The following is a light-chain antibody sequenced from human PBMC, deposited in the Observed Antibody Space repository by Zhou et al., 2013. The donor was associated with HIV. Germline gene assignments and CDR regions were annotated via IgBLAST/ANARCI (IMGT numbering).Light chain of an antibody. J-gene: IGKJ1*01. CDR1: QSISNF. CDR2: GAS. V-gene: IGKV1-39*01. CDR3: QQSHILPWT. Sequence: DIQMTQSPSSLSASVGDRVTITCRASQSISNFLNWYQQKPGQAPKVLIYGASSLRSGVSLRFSGSGSGTDFILTINSLQPEDFATYFCQQSHILPWTFGQGTKVGN.